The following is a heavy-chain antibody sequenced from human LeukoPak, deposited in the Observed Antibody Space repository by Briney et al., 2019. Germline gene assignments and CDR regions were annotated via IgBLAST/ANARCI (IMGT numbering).Heavy chain of an antibody. V-gene: IGHV3-48*03. D-gene: IGHD5-18*01. Sequence: QSGGSLRLSCAASGFTFSSYEMNWVRQAPGKGLEWVSYISSSGSTIYYADSVKGRFTISRDNAKNSLYLQMNSLRAEDTAVYYCARDWGGVDTAVAFDCRGQGTLVTVSS. CDR3: ARDWGGVDTAVAFDC. CDR2: ISSSGSTI. CDR1: GFTFSSYE. J-gene: IGHJ4*02.